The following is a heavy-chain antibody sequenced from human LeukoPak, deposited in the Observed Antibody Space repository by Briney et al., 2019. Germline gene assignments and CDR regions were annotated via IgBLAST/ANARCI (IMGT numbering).Heavy chain of an antibody. J-gene: IGHJ5*01. V-gene: IGHV4-59*11. Sequence: SETLSLTCSVSGGSITSHFWSWIRQPPGKGLEWIGYIHYSRSTNYNPSLKSRVTISPDTSKNQLFLKLNSVTAADTAVYYCARLVWLGESPGSWFDSWGQGTLVTVSS. CDR2: IHYSRST. CDR3: ARLVWLGESPGSWFDS. D-gene: IGHD3-10*01. CDR1: GGSITSHF.